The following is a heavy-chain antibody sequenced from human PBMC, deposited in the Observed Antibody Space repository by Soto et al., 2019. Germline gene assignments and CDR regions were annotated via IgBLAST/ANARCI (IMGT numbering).Heavy chain of an antibody. Sequence: PGESLKISCKGSGYSFTSYGIGWVRQMPGKGLESMGIIYPGDSDTRYSPSFQGQVTISADKSISTAYLQWSSLKASDTAMYYCARTAAAGKYYYGMDVWGQGTTVTV. D-gene: IGHD6-13*01. CDR1: GYSFTSYG. J-gene: IGHJ6*02. CDR3: ARTAAAGKYYYGMDV. V-gene: IGHV5-51*01. CDR2: IYPGDSDT.